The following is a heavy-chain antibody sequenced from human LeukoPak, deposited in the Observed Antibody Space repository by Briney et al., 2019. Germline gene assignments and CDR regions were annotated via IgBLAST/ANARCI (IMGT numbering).Heavy chain of an antibody. D-gene: IGHD3-10*01. CDR1: GFTFSSYW. CDR2: ISYDGSNK. CDR3: ASIHYYGSDSADY. V-gene: IGHV3-30*03. Sequence: GGSLRLSCAASGFTFSSYWMSWVRQAPGKGLEWVAVISYDGSNKYYADSVKGRFTISRDNSKNTLYLQMNSLRAEDTAVYYCASIHYYGSDSADYWGQGTLVTVSS. J-gene: IGHJ4*02.